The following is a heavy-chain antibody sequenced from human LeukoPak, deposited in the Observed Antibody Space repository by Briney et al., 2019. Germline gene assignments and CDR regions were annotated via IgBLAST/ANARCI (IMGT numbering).Heavy chain of an antibody. V-gene: IGHV3-21*01. D-gene: IGHD3-10*01. CDR2: ISSTSTYI. Sequence: GGSLRLSCVASGFTFNTYSMNWVRQAPGKGLEWVSFISSTSTYIYYADSLKGRFTISRDNAKNSLYLQMNSLRAEDTAVYYCARDYYGSGQDSYYYYGMDVWGQGTTVTVSS. CDR3: ARDYYGSGQDSYYYYGMDV. CDR1: GFTFNTYS. J-gene: IGHJ6*02.